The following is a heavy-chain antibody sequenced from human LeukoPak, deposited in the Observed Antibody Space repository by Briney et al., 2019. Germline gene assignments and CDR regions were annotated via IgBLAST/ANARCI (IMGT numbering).Heavy chain of an antibody. V-gene: IGHV4-39*01. Sequence: KASETLSLTCTVSGGSNSSSSYYWGWIRQPPGKGLEWIGTIYYSGSTYYNPSLKSRVTISVDTSNDQFSLKLSSVTAADTAVYYCATYCSSTSCPHRRAFDIWGQGTMVTVSS. CDR2: IYYSGST. CDR1: GGSNSSSSYY. D-gene: IGHD2-2*01. CDR3: ATYCSSTSCPHRRAFDI. J-gene: IGHJ3*02.